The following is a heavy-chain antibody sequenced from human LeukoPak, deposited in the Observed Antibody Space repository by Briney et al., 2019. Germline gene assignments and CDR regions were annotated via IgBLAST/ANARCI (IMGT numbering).Heavy chain of an antibody. CDR3: ARLGDSSGYYLFDY. Sequence: KPSETLSLTCTVSGGSISSYYWSWIRQPPGKGLEWIGYIYYSGSTNYNPSLKSRVTISVDTSKNQFSLKLSSVTAADTAVYYCARLGDSSGYYLFDYWGQGTLVTVAS. CDR2: IYYSGST. D-gene: IGHD3-22*01. J-gene: IGHJ4*02. V-gene: IGHV4-59*08. CDR1: GGSISSYY.